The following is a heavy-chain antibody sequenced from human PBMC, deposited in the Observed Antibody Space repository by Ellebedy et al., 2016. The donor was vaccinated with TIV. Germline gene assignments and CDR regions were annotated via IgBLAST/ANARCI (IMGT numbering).Heavy chain of an antibody. V-gene: IGHV1-8*01. CDR3: AREDAFDI. J-gene: IGHJ3*02. CDR1: GYTFTKYN. CDR2: VNPNSGDT. Sequence: AASVKVSCKASGYTFTKYNIHWVRQSTGQGLEWMGWVNPNSGDTDHAQKFRDRVTMTRDTSTNTAYLELSSLRSEDTAVYYCAREDAFDIWGQGTMVTVSS.